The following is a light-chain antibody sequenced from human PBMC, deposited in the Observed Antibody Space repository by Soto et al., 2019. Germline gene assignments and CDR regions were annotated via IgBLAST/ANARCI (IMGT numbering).Light chain of an antibody. CDR2: GAS. V-gene: IGKV3-20*01. CDR3: QQYDSSPLT. CDR1: QSVSSSY. Sequence: EIVLTQSPGTLSLSPGERATLSGRASQSVSSSYLAWYQQKPGQAPRLLIYGASSRATGIPDRFSGSGSGTDFTLTISRLEPEVFAVYYCQQYDSSPLTFGGGPKVEIK. J-gene: IGKJ4*01.